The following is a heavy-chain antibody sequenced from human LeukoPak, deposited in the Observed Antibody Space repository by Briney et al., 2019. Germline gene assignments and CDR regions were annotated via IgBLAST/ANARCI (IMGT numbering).Heavy chain of an antibody. CDR1: GYTFTSYY. CDR2: INPSGGST. J-gene: IGHJ4*02. CDR3: ARWPMHDSGSPSYFDY. V-gene: IGHV1-46*01. D-gene: IGHD1-26*01. Sequence: ASVKVSCKASGYTFTSYYMHWVRQAPGQGLEWMGIINPSGGSTSYAQKFQGRVTMTRDTSTSTVYMELSSLRSEDTAVYYSARWPMHDSGSPSYFDYWGQGTLVTVSS.